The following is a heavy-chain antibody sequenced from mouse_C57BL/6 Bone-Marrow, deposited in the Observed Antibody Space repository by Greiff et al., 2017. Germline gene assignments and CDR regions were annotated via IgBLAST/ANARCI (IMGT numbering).Heavy chain of an antibody. V-gene: IGHV1-63*01. CDR1: GYTFTNYW. CDR2: IYPGGGYT. D-gene: IGHD2-4*01. J-gene: IGHJ3*01. Sequence: VKLQESGAELVRPGTSVKMSCKASGYTFTNYWIGWAKQRPGHGLEWIGDIYPGGGYTNYNEKFNGKATLTADKSSSTAYMQFSSLTSEDSAIYYCAREGLYYDYAYWGQGTLVTVSA. CDR3: AREGLYYDYAY.